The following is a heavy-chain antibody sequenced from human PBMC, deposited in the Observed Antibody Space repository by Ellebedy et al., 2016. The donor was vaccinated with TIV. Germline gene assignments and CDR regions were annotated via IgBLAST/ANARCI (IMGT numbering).Heavy chain of an antibody. CDR1: GGSISSGGFY. Sequence: SETLSLXXTVSGGSISSGGFYWSWIRQFPGKGLEWIGCIYYSGNTDYNPSLKSRVSISGDTSKNQFSLKLSSVTAADTAMYYCARDQNYDTSGRDALDIWGQGIMVTVSS. V-gene: IGHV4-31*03. CDR3: ARDQNYDTSGRDALDI. J-gene: IGHJ3*02. D-gene: IGHD3-22*01. CDR2: IYYSGNT.